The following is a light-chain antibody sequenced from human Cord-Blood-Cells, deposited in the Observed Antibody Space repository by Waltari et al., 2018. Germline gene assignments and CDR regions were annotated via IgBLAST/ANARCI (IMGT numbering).Light chain of an antibody. CDR3: QQSYSTPPF. Sequence: DIQMTQSPSSLSASVGDRVTITSRASQSISSYLNWYQQKPGKAPKLLIYAASSLQSGVPSRFSGSGSGTDFTLTISSLQPEDFATYYCQQSYSTPPFFGPGTKVDIK. CDR1: QSISSY. V-gene: IGKV1-39*01. J-gene: IGKJ3*01. CDR2: AAS.